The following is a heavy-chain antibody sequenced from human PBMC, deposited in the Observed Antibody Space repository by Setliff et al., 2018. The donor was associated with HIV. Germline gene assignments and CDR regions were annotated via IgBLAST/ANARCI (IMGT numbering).Heavy chain of an antibody. D-gene: IGHD3-22*01. CDR1: GFTFSSYG. CDR3: ARDLSYDYDRSSDTFDY. J-gene: IGHJ4*02. V-gene: IGHV3-7*01. Sequence: GGSLRLSCAASGFTFSSYGMHWVRQAPGKGLEWVANIKQDGSEKYYVDSVKGRFTISRDNAKNTLYLQMNSLRAEDTAVYYCARDLSYDYDRSSDTFDYWGQGTLVTVSS. CDR2: IKQDGSEK.